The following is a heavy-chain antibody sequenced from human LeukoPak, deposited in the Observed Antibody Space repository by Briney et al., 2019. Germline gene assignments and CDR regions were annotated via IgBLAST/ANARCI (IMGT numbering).Heavy chain of an antibody. Sequence: GGSLRLSCAASGFTFSSYWMSWVRQAPGKGLEWVANIKQDGSEKYYVDSVKGRFTISRDNAKNSLYLQMNSLRAEGTAVYYCARVGEYSSSWYSPAPKGTSDYWGQGTLVTVSS. V-gene: IGHV3-7*01. CDR2: IKQDGSEK. J-gene: IGHJ4*02. D-gene: IGHD6-13*01. CDR3: ARVGEYSSSWYSPAPKGTSDY. CDR1: GFTFSSYW.